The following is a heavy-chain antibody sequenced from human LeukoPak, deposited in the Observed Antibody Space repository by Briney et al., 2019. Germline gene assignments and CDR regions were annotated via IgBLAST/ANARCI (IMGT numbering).Heavy chain of an antibody. CDR2: IYYSGST. Sequence: SETLSLTCTVSGGSISSSSYYWGWVRQPPGKGLEWIGTIYYSGSTYYNPSLQSRVTISVDTSKNQFSLKLSSVTAADTAVYYCARNYDILTPSPTSWGQGTLVTVSS. V-gene: IGHV4-39*07. CDR1: GGSISSSSYY. D-gene: IGHD3-9*01. J-gene: IGHJ4*02. CDR3: ARNYDILTPSPTS.